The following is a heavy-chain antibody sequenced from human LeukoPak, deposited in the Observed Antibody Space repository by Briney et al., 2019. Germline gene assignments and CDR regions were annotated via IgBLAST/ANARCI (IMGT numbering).Heavy chain of an antibody. CDR1: GGSISSGSYY. D-gene: IGHD4-17*01. CDR2: IYYSGST. CDR3: VLSPPDYGDVAFDI. V-gene: IGHV4-61*02. Sequence: SQTLSLTCTVSGGSISSGSYYWSWIRQPAGKGLEWIGRIYYSGSTYYNPSLKSRVTISVDTSKNQFSLKLSSVTAADTAVYYCVLSPPDYGDVAFDIWGQGTMVTVSS. J-gene: IGHJ3*02.